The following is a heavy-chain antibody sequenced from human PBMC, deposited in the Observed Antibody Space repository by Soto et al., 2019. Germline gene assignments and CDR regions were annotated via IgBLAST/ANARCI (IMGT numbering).Heavy chain of an antibody. J-gene: IGHJ4*02. V-gene: IGHV1-18*01. CDR3: ARDFPRVRGVTDFDS. D-gene: IGHD3-10*01. CDR1: GYTFSTYG. CDR2: ISAYNGNT. Sequence: QVHLVQSGAEVKKPGASVKVSCKASGYTFSTYGISWVRQAPGQGLEWLGWISAYNGNTNYAQKLQGRVTMTTDTSTRTDYMDLRSLRADDTAVYYCARDFPRVRGVTDFDSWGQGRLVTVS.